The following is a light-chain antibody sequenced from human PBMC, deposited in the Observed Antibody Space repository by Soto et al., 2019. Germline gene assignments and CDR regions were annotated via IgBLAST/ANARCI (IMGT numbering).Light chain of an antibody. CDR1: HSVGSN. CDR2: AAS. J-gene: IGKJ5*01. Sequence: EIVVSLSPATLSMSKGERATLSCRASHSVGSNLAWYQQKPGQTPRLLIYAASTRATDIPARFSGSGSGTEFTLTISSLQSEDFAIYYCQQYNNWPITFGQGTRLEIK. CDR3: QQYNNWPIT. V-gene: IGKV3-15*01.